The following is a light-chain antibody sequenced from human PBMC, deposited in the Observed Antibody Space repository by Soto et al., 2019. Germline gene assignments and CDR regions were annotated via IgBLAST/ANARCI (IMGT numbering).Light chain of an antibody. V-gene: IGKV1-6*01. J-gene: IGKJ4*01. CDR1: QGLRDD. CDR3: LQEYNYPLT. CDR2: AAS. Sequence: ALQMTQSPSSLSASIGDRVTITCRASQGLRDDLGWYQQKPGKAPKLLIYAASSLQSGVPSRFSGSGSGTDFTLTISSLQPEDFATYYCLQEYNYPLTFGGGTKVEI.